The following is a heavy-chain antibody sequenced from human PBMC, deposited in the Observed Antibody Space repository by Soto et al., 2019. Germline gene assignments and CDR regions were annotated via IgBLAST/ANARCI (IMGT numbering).Heavy chain of an antibody. CDR2: IYYSGST. CDR3: AKEHYYDSSGLDY. J-gene: IGHJ4*02. CDR1: GGSISSSSYY. V-gene: IGHV4-39*01. D-gene: IGHD3-22*01. Sequence: QLQLQESGPGLVKPSETLSLTCTVSGGSISSSSYYWGWIRQPPGKGLEWIGSIYYSGSTYYNPSLKSRVTISVDTSKNQFSLKLSSVNAADTAVYYCAKEHYYDSSGLDYWGQGTLVTVSS.